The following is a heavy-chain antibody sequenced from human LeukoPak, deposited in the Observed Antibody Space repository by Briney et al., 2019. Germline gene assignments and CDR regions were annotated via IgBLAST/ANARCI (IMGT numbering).Heavy chain of an antibody. CDR2: ISSSGSTI. V-gene: IGHV3-48*03. CDR1: GFTFSSYE. D-gene: IGHD4-17*01. Sequence: PPGGSLRLSCAASGFTFSSYEMSWVRQAPGKGLEWVSYISSSGSTIYYADSVKGRFTISRDNAKNSLYLQMNSLRAGDTAVYYCARGMTTVTTSDYWGQGTLVTVSS. J-gene: IGHJ4*02. CDR3: ARGMTTVTTSDY.